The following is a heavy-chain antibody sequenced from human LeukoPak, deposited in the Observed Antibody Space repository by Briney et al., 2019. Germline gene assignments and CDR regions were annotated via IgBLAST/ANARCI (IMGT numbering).Heavy chain of an antibody. Sequence: ASVKVSCKASGGTFSSYAISWVRQAPGQGLEWMGIINPSGGSTSCAQKFQDRVTMTRDTSTSTVYMELSSLKSEDTAVYYCAREDVVLVDAVRYYYYGMDVWGQGTTVTVSS. CDR1: GGTFSSYA. D-gene: IGHD2-8*01. CDR2: INPSGGST. CDR3: AREDVVLVDAVRYYYYGMDV. V-gene: IGHV1-46*01. J-gene: IGHJ6*02.